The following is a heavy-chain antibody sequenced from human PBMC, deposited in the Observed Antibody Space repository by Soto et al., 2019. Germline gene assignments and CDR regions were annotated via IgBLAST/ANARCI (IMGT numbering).Heavy chain of an antibody. V-gene: IGHV1-69*08. CDR3: ARELGRYDNRGKREY. Sequence: QVQLVQSGAEVKKPGSSVKVSCKTSGDTFSSSTIPWVRQAPGQGLEWMVRIIASVGLAKYAQKFQDRVTITADTSRTTVYMELSSLRSEDTAVYYCARELGRYDNRGKREYLGQGTLVTVSS. J-gene: IGHJ4*02. D-gene: IGHD3-22*01. CDR1: GDTFSSST. CDR2: IIASVGLA.